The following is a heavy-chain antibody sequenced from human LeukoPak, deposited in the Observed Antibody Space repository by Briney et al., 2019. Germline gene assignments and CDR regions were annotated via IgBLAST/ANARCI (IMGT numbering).Heavy chain of an antibody. CDR3: ARVLRSRWAQRGDYYYYGMDV. Sequence: ASVKVSCKASGYTFTSYGISWVRQAPGQGLEWMGWISAYNGNTNYAQKLQGRVTMTTDTSTSTAYMELRSLRSDDTAVYYCARVLRSRWAQRGDYYYYGMDVWGRGTTVTVSS. CDR1: GYTFTSYG. CDR2: ISAYNGNT. J-gene: IGHJ6*02. V-gene: IGHV1-18*01. D-gene: IGHD6-19*01.